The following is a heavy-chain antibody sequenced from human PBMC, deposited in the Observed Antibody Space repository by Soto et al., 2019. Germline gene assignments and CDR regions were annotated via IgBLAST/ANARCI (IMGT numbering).Heavy chain of an antibody. J-gene: IGHJ4*02. D-gene: IGHD3-10*01. CDR3: VSYDRQSGRYSLDY. Sequence: QVQLQESGPGLVKPSETLSLTCTVSGDSINYYYWSWIRQAPGKGLEWIGYVYHDGSTNYNPSLESRINISIDTSKKHFALKLSSVIAADTAIYYCVSYDRQSGRYSLDYWGQGTLVTVSS. V-gene: IGHV4-59*01. CDR1: GDSINYYY. CDR2: VYHDGST.